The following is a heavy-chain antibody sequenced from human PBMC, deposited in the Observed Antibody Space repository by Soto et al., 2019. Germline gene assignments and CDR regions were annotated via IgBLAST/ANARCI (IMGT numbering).Heavy chain of an antibody. Sequence: GASVKVSFKASGYTFTGYYMHWVRQAPGQGLEWMGWINPNSGGTNYVQKLQGRVTMTRDTSISTAYMELSRLRSDDTAVYYCARLTVPLDIVVLPAASYDYWGQGTLVTVSS. J-gene: IGHJ4*02. CDR1: GYTFTGYY. CDR2: INPNSGGT. V-gene: IGHV1-2*02. D-gene: IGHD2-2*01. CDR3: ARLTVPLDIVVLPAASYDY.